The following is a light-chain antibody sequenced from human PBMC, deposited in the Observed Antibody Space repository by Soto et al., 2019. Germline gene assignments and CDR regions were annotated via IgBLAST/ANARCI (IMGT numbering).Light chain of an antibody. J-gene: IGLJ2*01. Sequence: QSVLTQPPSASGTPGQRVTISCSGSSSNIGSNYVYWYQRLPGTAPKLLIYKNDQRPSGVPDRFSGSKSGTSASLAISGLRSEDEADYYCAAWDDSLSGVEFGGGTKLTVL. CDR3: AAWDDSLSGVE. CDR2: KND. CDR1: SSNIGSNY. V-gene: IGLV1-47*01.